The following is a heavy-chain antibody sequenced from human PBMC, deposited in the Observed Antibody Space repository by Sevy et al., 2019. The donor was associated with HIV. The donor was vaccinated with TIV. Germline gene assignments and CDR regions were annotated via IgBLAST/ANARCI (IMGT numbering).Heavy chain of an antibody. CDR3: ARDFPPGGYCSSTSCYTNWFDP. CDR2: IIPIFGTA. D-gene: IGHD2-2*02. Sequence: ASVKVSCKASGGTFSSYAISWVRQAPGQGLEWMGGIIPIFGTANYTQKFQGRVTITADESTSTAYMELGSLRSEDTAVYYCARDFPPGGYCSSTSCYTNWFDPWGQGTLVTVSS. CDR1: GGTFSSYA. J-gene: IGHJ5*02. V-gene: IGHV1-69*13.